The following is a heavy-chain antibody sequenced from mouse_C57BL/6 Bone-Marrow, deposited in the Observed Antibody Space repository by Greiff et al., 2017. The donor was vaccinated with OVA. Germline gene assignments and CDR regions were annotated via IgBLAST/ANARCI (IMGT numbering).Heavy chain of an antibody. CDR3: AGGYYVGAMDY. CDR1: GYTFTSYW. J-gene: IGHJ4*01. D-gene: IGHD2-3*01. V-gene: IGHV1-64*01. CDR2: IHPDSGST. Sequence: QVKLQQPGAELVKPGASVKLSCKASGYTFTSYWMHWVKQRPGQGLEWIGMIHPDSGSTNYNEKFKSKATLTVDKSSSTAYMQLSSLTSEDSAVYYCAGGYYVGAMDYWGQGTSVTVSS.